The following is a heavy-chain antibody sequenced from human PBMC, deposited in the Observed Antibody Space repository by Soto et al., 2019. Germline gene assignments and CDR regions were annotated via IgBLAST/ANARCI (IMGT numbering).Heavy chain of an antibody. V-gene: IGHV3-23*01. CDR2: IIGNGDTA. Sequence: EVQLLEAGGGLVQPGGSLRLSCAASGFSFRNYGMSWVRQAPGKGLEWLSAIIGNGDTAYYADSVRGRFTISRDNSKNTLYLQLNDLGAEDTAIYYCAKDYDYGDSHPFDCWGQGTLVTVSS. J-gene: IGHJ4*02. CDR3: AKDYDYGDSHPFDC. D-gene: IGHD4-17*01. CDR1: GFSFRNYG.